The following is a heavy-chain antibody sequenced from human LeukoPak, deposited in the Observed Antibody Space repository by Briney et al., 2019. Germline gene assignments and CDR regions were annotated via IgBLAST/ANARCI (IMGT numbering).Heavy chain of an antibody. CDR2: IYPSGNT. CDR3: ARQGGDYVRAPYYFDY. CDR1: GGSVSSGNNY. Sequence: SETLSLTCTVSGGSVSSGNNYWSWIRQPAGKGLEWIGRIYPSGNTNYNPSLKSRVTISVDTSTNQFSLRLSPVIAADTAVYYCARQGGDYVRAPYYFDYWGQGTLVTVSS. D-gene: IGHD4-17*01. V-gene: IGHV4-61*02. J-gene: IGHJ4*02.